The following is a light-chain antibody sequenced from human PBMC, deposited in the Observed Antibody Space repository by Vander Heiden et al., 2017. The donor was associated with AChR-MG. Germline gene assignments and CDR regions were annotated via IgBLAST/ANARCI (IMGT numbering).Light chain of an antibody. Sequence: SYELTQPPPASVPPGQTASITCPGDKLGDKYACWYQQKPGQSPVLVIYQDTKRPSGIPERFSGSNSGNTATLTISGTQAMDESDYYCQAWDSSTVVFGGGTKLTVL. CDR3: QAWDSSTVV. CDR1: KLGDKY. J-gene: IGLJ2*01. V-gene: IGLV3-1*01. CDR2: QDT.